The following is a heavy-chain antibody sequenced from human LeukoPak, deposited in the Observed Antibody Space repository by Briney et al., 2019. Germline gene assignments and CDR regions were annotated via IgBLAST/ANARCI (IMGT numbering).Heavy chain of an antibody. V-gene: IGHV4-38-2*02. Sequence: KASETLSLTCTVSGYSISSGYYWGWIRQPPGKGLEWIGSIYHSGSTYYNPSLKSRVTISVDTSKNRFSLKLSSVTAADTAVYYCARAPTGETFGGVISDDAFDIWGQGTMVTVSS. CDR3: ARAPTGETFGGVISDDAFDI. CDR1: GYSISSGYY. J-gene: IGHJ3*02. CDR2: IYHSGST. D-gene: IGHD3-16*02.